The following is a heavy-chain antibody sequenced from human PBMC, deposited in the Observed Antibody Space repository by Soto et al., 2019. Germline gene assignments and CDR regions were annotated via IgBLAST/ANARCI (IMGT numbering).Heavy chain of an antibody. Sequence: SLRLSCAASGFTFSSYSMNWVRQAPGKGLEWVSSISSSSSYIYYADSVKGRFTISRDNAKNSLYLQMNSLRAEDTAVYYCARDLGYCSSTSCYGNNWFDPWGQGTLVTVSS. D-gene: IGHD2-2*01. CDR2: ISSSSSYI. CDR1: GFTFSSYS. CDR3: ARDLGYCSSTSCYGNNWFDP. V-gene: IGHV3-21*01. J-gene: IGHJ5*02.